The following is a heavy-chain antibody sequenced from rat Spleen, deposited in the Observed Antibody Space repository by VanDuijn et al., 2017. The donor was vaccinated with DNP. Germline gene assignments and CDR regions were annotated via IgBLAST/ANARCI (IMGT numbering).Heavy chain of an antibody. CDR2: MRYDGGSI. D-gene: IGHD4-3*01. Sequence: EVQLVESGGGLVQPGRALKLSCAASGFTFCVYYMAWVRQAPTKGLEWVAYMRYDGGSIYYGYSVKGRFAISRDNAKSTLYLQKNSLRSEDMSTYYCVRWNSGHFDYWGQGVMVTVSS. CDR1: GFTFCVYY. CDR3: VRWNSGHFDY. V-gene: IGHV5-22*01. J-gene: IGHJ2*01.